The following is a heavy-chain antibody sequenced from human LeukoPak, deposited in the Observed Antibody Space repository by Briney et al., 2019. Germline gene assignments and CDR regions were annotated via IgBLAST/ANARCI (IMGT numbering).Heavy chain of an antibody. Sequence: SETLSLTCAVYGGSFSGYYWSWIRQPPGKGLEWIGYIYYSGSTYYNPSLKSRLTISVDTSKNQFSLKLSSVTAADTALYYCARDGEYCSSTSCYFDPWGQGILVTVSS. D-gene: IGHD2-2*01. V-gene: IGHV4-34*09. CDR1: GGSFSGYY. CDR2: IYYSGST. CDR3: ARDGEYCSSTSCYFDP. J-gene: IGHJ5*02.